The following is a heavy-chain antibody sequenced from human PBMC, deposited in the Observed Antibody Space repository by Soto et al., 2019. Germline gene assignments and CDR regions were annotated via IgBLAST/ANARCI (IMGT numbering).Heavy chain of an antibody. V-gene: IGHV1-69*01. Sequence: QVQLVQSGAEVKKPGSSVKVSCKASGGTFSSYAISWVRQAPGQGLEWMGGIIPLFGTANYAQKFQGRVTITADDCTRTAYMELSSLRSEHTAVYYCARARYCRGGSCYSDYLDYWGQGTLVTVSS. J-gene: IGHJ4*02. CDR3: ARARYCRGGSCYSDYLDY. CDR1: GGTFSSYA. CDR2: IIPLFGTA. D-gene: IGHD2-15*01.